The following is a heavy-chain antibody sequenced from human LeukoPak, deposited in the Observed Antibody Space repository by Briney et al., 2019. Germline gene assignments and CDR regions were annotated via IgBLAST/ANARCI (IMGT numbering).Heavy chain of an antibody. Sequence: SGPTLVNPTQTLTLTCTFSGFSLSTSGVGVGWIRQPPGKALEWLALIYWDDDKRYSPSLKSRLTITKDTSKNQVVLTMTNMDPVDTATYYCAHRRLYYYDSSGPGAFDIWGQGTMVTVSS. D-gene: IGHD3-22*01. V-gene: IGHV2-5*02. CDR2: IYWDDDK. CDR3: AHRRLYYYDSSGPGAFDI. CDR1: GFSLSTSGVG. J-gene: IGHJ3*02.